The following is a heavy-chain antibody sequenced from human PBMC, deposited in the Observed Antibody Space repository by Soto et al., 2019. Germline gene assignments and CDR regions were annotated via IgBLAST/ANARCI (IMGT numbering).Heavy chain of an antibody. D-gene: IGHD2-15*01. CDR3: ARGICSGGSGYPRGYYYGMDV. Sequence: SETLSLTCTVSGGSISSYYWSWIRQPPGKGLEWIGYIYYSGGTNYNPSLKSRVTISVDTSKNQFSLKLSSVTAADTAVYYCARGICSGGSGYPRGYYYGMDVWGQGTTVTVSS. CDR2: IYYSGGT. J-gene: IGHJ6*02. V-gene: IGHV4-59*01. CDR1: GGSISSYY.